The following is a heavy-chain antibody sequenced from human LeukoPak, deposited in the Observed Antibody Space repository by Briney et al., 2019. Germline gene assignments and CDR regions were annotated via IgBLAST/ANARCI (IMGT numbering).Heavy chain of an antibody. CDR2: IDPYTGNT. Sequence: ASVKVSCKASGYTFVGYYLHWVRQAPGQGLEWMAWIDPYTGNTHYAQKFQGRITVTRDTSVSTTYMELSWLTSDDTARYYCAREYSASEHWGQGTLVAVSS. V-gene: IGHV1-2*02. D-gene: IGHD5-12*01. CDR1: GYTFVGYY. CDR3: AREYSASEH. J-gene: IGHJ4*02.